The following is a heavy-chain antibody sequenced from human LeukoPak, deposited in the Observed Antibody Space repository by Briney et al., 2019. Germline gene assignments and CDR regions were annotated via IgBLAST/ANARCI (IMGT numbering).Heavy chain of an antibody. V-gene: IGHV3-7*01. D-gene: IGHD1-26*01. CDR3: ARDRDGSYYYY. CDR2: IKQDGSEK. CDR1: GFTFSSYG. J-gene: IGHJ4*02. Sequence: PGGSLRLSCAASGFTFSSYGMHWVRQAPGKGLEWVANIKQDGSEKYYVDSVKGRFTISRDNAKNSLYLQMNSLRAEDTAVYYCARDRDGSYYYYWGQGTLVTVSS.